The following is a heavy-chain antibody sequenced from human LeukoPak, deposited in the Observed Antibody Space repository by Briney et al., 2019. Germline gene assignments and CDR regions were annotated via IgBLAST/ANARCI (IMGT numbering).Heavy chain of an antibody. V-gene: IGHV3-48*04. D-gene: IGHD6-13*01. Sequence: PGGSLRLSCAASGFTFSSNSMNWVRQAPGKGLEWVSYISSTGGTIYYADSMKGRFTTSRDNAKNSLYLQMNSLRAEDTAVYYCARTRGSSWYGSYGIDVWGQGTTVTVSS. CDR1: GFTFSSNS. J-gene: IGHJ6*02. CDR2: ISSTGGTI. CDR3: ARTRGSSWYGSYGIDV.